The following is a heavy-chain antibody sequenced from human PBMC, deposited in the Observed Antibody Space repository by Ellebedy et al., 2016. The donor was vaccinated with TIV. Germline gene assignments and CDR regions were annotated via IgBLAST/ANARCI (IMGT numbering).Heavy chain of an antibody. Sequence: MPSETLSLTCTVSGGSIRSRSYYLGWFRQPPGKGLAWIGSIYYSGCTYYNPSLKSRVTISVDPSKNQFSLKLSSVTAADTAVYYCARHPDSSNWYMVWWFDPWGQGTLVTVSS. CDR3: ARHPDSSNWYMVWWFDP. CDR1: GGSIRSRSYY. CDR2: IYYSGCT. D-gene: IGHD6-13*01. J-gene: IGHJ5*02. V-gene: IGHV4-39*01.